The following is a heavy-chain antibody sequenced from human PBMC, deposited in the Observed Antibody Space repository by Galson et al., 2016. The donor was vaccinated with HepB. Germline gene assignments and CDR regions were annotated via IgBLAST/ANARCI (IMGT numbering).Heavy chain of an antibody. CDR1: GFTFSRYD. Sequence: SLRLSCAASGFTFSRYDMNWVRQAPGKGLEWVSYISSSGTTRYYADSVKGRFTISRDNAKNSLYLQMNSLRAEDTAVYYCAKEVWTTVTTGDSEHCYYYGLDIWGQGTTVTVSS. V-gene: IGHV3-48*03. D-gene: IGHD4-17*01. CDR3: AKEVWTTVTTGDSEHCYYYGLDI. CDR2: ISSSGTTR. J-gene: IGHJ6*02.